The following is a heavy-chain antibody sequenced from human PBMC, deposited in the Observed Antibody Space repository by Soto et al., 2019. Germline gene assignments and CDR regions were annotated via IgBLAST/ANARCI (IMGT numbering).Heavy chain of an antibody. V-gene: IGHV3-33*01. D-gene: IGHD6-13*01. CDR3: AREVEKQQLGFCMDL. Sequence: PGGSLRLFCAASGFTFSNYAIHWVRQAPGKGLEWVAVIWYDGSKKYYADSLKGRLTISRENSKHTIYLQMNSLRAEDPAVFYCAREVEKQQLGFCMDLWGQGSLVTVSS. J-gene: IGHJ4*01. CDR2: IWYDGSKK. CDR1: GFTFSNYA.